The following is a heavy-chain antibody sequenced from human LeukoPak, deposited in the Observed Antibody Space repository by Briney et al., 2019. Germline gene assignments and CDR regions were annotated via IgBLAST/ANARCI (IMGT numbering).Heavy chain of an antibody. D-gene: IGHD6-19*01. CDR3: ARFRGSSGWSFYGMDV. CDR2: IWYDGSNK. CDR1: GFTFSSYG. V-gene: IGHV3-33*01. Sequence: GGSLRLSCAVSGFTFSSYGMHWVRQAPGKGLEWVAVIWYDGSNKYYADSVKGRFTISRDNSKNTLYLQMNSLRAEDTAVYYCARFRGSSGWSFYGMDVWGQGTTVTVSS. J-gene: IGHJ6*02.